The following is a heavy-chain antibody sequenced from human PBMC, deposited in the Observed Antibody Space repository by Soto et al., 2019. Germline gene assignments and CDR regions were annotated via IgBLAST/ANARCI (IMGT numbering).Heavy chain of an antibody. CDR3: ARVKVVTATDF. V-gene: IGHV3-48*02. CDR2: ISSSSSTI. Sequence: LRLSCAASGFTFSSCSMNWVRQAPGKGLEWVSYISSSSSTIYYADSVKGRFTISRDNAKNSLYLQMHSLRDGDTAVYYCARVKVVTATDFWGQGTLVTVSS. CDR1: GFTFSSCS. J-gene: IGHJ4*02. D-gene: IGHD2-21*02.